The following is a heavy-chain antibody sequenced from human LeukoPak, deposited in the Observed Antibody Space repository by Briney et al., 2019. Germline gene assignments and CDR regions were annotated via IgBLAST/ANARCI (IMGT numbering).Heavy chain of an antibody. J-gene: IGHJ3*02. CDR3: ARDSNPYCSGGSCTAFDI. CDR2: ISSDSSTI. D-gene: IGHD2-15*01. V-gene: IGHV3-48*01. CDR1: GFTFNSYS. Sequence: GSLRLSCAASGFTFNSYSMNWVRQAPGKGLEWVSYISSDSSTIYYADSVKGRFTISRDNAKNSLYLQMNSLRAEDTAMYFCARDSNPYCSGGSCTAFDIWGQGTMVTVSS.